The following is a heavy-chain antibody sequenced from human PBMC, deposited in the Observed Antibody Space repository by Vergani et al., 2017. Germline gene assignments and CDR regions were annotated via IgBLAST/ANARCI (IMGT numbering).Heavy chain of an antibody. CDR3: TNSPPYLWDCSCYLLRDHHYYRMDV. CDR1: GFSFRNAW. Sequence: EVQLVESGGGIVKPGGSLRLSCVASGFSFRNAWMNWVRRTPGKGLEWVGRIKSTFDRGTTDYAAAVKGRFTISRDDSKNTLFLQMNGLKTEDIGVYYLTNSPPYLWDCSCYLLRDHHYYRMDVWGQGTTVTVSS. J-gene: IGHJ6*02. D-gene: IGHD1-26*01. CDR2: IKSTFDRGTT. V-gene: IGHV3-15*07.